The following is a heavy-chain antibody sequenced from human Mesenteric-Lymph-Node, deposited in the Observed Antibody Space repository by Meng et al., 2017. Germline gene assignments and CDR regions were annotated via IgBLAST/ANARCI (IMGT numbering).Heavy chain of an antibody. V-gene: IGHV7-4-1*02. J-gene: IGHJ4*02. CDR3: ARDSPLDGYSLLDY. Sequence: HVVRGQAGAWFRLHGASVKVPCRTSVYTFTSYASNGVRQAPGHGPDWMVWIDPNTGNPTYDQGFTGRLVFSLDTSVSTAYLQINSPRADDTAVYYCARDSPLDGYSLLDYWGQGTLVTVSS. CDR1: VYTFTSYA. CDR2: IDPNTGNP. D-gene: IGHD5-24*01.